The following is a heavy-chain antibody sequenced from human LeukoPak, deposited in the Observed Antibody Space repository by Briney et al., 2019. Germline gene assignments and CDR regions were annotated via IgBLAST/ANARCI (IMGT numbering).Heavy chain of an antibody. V-gene: IGHV3-30-3*01. CDR1: GFTFSGYT. J-gene: IGHJ4*02. CDR2: ISYDGSNK. Sequence: PGGSLRLSCAASGFTFSGYTMHWVRQAPGKGLEWVAVISYDGSNKYYADSVKGRFTISRDNSKNTLYLQMNGLSAEDTAVYYCATAPQVTAILVWGQGTLVTVSS. D-gene: IGHD2-21*02. CDR3: ATAPQVTAILV.